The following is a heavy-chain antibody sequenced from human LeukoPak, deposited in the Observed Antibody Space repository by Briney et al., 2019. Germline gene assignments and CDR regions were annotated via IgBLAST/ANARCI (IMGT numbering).Heavy chain of an antibody. CDR1: GYTFTSYG. CDR2: VDAYNGKT. D-gene: IGHD1-1*01. V-gene: IGHV1-18*01. Sequence: ASVKVSCKASGYTFTSYGISWVRQAPGQGLEWMGRVDAYNGKTIYAEKLQGRVTMTTDTSTSTAYMELRSLRSEDTAVYYWARKWNDASESELHYWRQGTQVTVCS. CDR3: ARKWNDASESELHY. J-gene: IGHJ4*02.